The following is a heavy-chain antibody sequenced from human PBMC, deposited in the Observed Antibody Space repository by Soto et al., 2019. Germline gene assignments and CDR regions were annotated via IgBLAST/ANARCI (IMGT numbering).Heavy chain of an antibody. CDR2: INHSGST. CDR1: GGSFSGYY. Sequence: QVQLQQWGAGLLKPSETLSLTCAVYGGSFSGYYWSWIRQPPGKGLEWIGEINHSGSTNYNPSLKSRVNISVDTSKNQFSLKLSSVTAADTAVYYCARAGYSSPRGMDVWGQGTTVTVSS. J-gene: IGHJ6*02. V-gene: IGHV4-34*01. CDR3: ARAGYSSPRGMDV. D-gene: IGHD6-13*01.